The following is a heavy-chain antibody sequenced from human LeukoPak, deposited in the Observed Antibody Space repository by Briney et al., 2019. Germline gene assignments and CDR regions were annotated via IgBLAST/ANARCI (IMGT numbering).Heavy chain of an antibody. CDR1: GGSFSGYY. J-gene: IGHJ2*01. CDR3: ARDPYDYGGNSELWYFDL. Sequence: PSETLSLTCAVYGGSFSGYYWSWIRQPPGKGLEWIGEINHSGSTNYNPSLKSRVTISVDTSKNQFSLKLSSVTAADTAVYYCARDPYDYGGNSELWYFDLWGRGTLVTVSS. CDR2: INHSGST. D-gene: IGHD4-23*01. V-gene: IGHV4-34*01.